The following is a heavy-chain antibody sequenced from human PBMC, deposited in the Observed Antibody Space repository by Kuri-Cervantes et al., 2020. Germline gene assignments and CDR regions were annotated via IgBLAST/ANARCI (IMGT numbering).Heavy chain of an antibody. Sequence: GESLKISCAASGFTFSSYGMHWVRQAPGKGLEWVAFIWSDGSNKYYADSVKGRFTISRDNAKNSLYLQMNSLRAEDTAVYYCARDFPYGSGSYFGSWGQGTLVTVSS. CDR2: IWSDGSNK. CDR1: GFTFSSYG. J-gene: IGHJ5*02. D-gene: IGHD3-10*01. V-gene: IGHV3-33*08. CDR3: ARDFPYGSGSYFGS.